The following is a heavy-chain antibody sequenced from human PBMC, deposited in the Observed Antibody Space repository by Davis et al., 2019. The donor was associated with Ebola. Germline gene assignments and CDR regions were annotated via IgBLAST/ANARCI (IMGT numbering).Heavy chain of an antibody. CDR2: ISFDGSNK. CDR3: ARAGLGGGYNY. D-gene: IGHD5-12*01. CDR1: GFTFSRSA. Sequence: GESLKISCAASGFTFSRSAMHWVRQAPGKGLEWVAVISFDGSNKYHADSVKGRFTISRDNAKNTLYLQMNSLRAEDTALYYCARAGLGGGYNYWGQGTLVTVSS. V-gene: IGHV3-30*04. J-gene: IGHJ4*02.